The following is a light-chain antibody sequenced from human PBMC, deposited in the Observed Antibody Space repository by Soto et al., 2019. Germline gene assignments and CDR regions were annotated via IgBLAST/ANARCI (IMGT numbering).Light chain of an antibody. CDR2: GAS. J-gene: IGKJ5*01. CDR3: QQRSNWPSIT. Sequence: EFVLTQSPGTLSLSPGERATLSCGASQTVTSNYLAWYQQKPGQAPRLLIYGASTRATGIPARFSGSGSGTEFTLTINSLEPEDFAVYYCQQRSNWPSITFGQGTRLEI. V-gene: IGKV3D-20*02. CDR1: QTVTSNY.